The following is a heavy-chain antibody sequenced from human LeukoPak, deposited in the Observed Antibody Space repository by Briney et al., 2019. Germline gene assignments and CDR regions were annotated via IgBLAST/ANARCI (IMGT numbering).Heavy chain of an antibody. CDR1: GYTFTGYY. J-gene: IGHJ4*02. Sequence: GVSVKVSCKASGYTFTGYYMHWVRQAPGQGLEWMGWINPNSGGTNYAQKLQGRVTMTRDTSISTAYMELSRLRSDDTAVYYCARVRYYYGSGSYYNYWGQGTLVTVSS. D-gene: IGHD3-10*01. CDR3: ARVRYYYGSGSYYNY. V-gene: IGHV1-2*02. CDR2: INPNSGGT.